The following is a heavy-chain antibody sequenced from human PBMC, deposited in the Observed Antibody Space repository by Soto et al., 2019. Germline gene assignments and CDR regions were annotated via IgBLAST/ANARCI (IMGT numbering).Heavy chain of an antibody. V-gene: IGHV1-69*02. CDR2: IIPILGIA. J-gene: IGHJ3*02. CDR3: AEDRAYYYGSGLFNAFDI. D-gene: IGHD3-10*01. CDR1: GGTFSSYT. Sequence: ASVKVSCKASGGTFSSYTISWVRQAPGQGLEWMGRIIPILGIANYAQKFQGRVTITADESTSTAYMELSSLRSEDTAVYYCAEDRAYYYGSGLFNAFDIWGQGTMVTVSS.